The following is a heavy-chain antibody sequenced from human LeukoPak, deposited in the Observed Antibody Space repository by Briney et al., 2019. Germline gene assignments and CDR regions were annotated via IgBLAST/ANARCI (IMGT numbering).Heavy chain of an antibody. CDR1: GFTFSSYW. V-gene: IGHV3-7*01. D-gene: IGHD3-10*01. CDR2: IKQDGSEK. Sequence: GGSLRLSCAASGFTFSSYWMSWVRQAPGKGLEWVANIKQDGSEKYYVDSVKGRFTISRDNAKNSLYLQMNSLRAEDTAVYYCASGITMARGVIFYWGQGTLVTVSS. CDR3: ASGITMARGVIFY. J-gene: IGHJ4*02.